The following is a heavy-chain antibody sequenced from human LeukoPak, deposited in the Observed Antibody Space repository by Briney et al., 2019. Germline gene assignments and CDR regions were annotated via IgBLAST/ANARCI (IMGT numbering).Heavy chain of an antibody. V-gene: IGHV1-3*01. D-gene: IGHD5-24*01. CDR2: VSRANDP. CDR1: GYIFTPHH. Sequence: GASVKVSCKTSGYIFTPHHIHWMRQAPGQGLELLGWVSRANDPEYSQKFQGRVVITRDASATTSYLELNSLRSEDTAIYYCAMSVEMPPIPPFDYWGQGTLVTVSS. CDR3: AMSVEMPPIPPFDY. J-gene: IGHJ4*02.